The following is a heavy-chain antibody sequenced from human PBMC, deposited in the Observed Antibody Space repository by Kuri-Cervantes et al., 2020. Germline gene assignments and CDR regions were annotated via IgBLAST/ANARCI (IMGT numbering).Heavy chain of an antibody. CDR2: IYYSGST. V-gene: IGHV4-39*01. CDR1: GGSISSSSYY. CDR3: ARRPPQSAFDV. Sequence: SETLSLTCTVSGGSISSSSYYWSWIRQPPGKGLEWIGSIYYSGSTYYNPSLTSRVTISVDTSKNQFSLKLSSVTAADTAVYYCARRPPQSAFDVWGQGTMVTVSS. J-gene: IGHJ3*01.